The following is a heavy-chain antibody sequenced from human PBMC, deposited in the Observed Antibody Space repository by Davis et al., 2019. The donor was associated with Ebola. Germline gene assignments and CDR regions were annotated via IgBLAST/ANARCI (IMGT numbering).Heavy chain of an antibody. V-gene: IGHV1-69*06. CDR1: GGTFSSYA. J-gene: IGHJ6*02. CDR3: AGEDFWSGYREYYGMDV. D-gene: IGHD3-3*01. Sequence: SVKVSCKASGGTFSSYAISWVRQAPGQGLEWMGGIIPIFGTANYAQKFQGRVTITADKSTSTAYMELSSLRSEDTAVYYCAGEDFWSGYREYYGMDVWGQGTTVTVSS. CDR2: IIPIFGTA.